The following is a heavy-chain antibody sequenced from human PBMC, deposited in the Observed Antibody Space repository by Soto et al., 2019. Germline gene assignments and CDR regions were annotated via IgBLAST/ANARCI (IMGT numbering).Heavy chain of an antibody. Sequence: SETLSLTCTVSSDSTSSYYWSWIRQPPGKRLEWIGYISYSGSTDYNPSLKSRVTISGDTSKNQFSLKVSSVTAADTAVYYCARGTSWQLPFDYWGQGTLVTVSS. J-gene: IGHJ4*02. D-gene: IGHD6-13*01. V-gene: IGHV4-59*01. CDR1: SDSTSSYY. CDR2: ISYSGST. CDR3: ARGTSWQLPFDY.